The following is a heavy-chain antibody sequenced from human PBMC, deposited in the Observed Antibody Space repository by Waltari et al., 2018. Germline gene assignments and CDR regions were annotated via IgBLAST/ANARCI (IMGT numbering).Heavy chain of an antibody. J-gene: IGHJ4*02. D-gene: IGHD3-22*01. V-gene: IGHV3-30*01. CDR3: ARVSITMIVVVIGALDY. CDR1: GFTFSSYA. Sequence: QVQLVESGGGVVQPGRSLRLSCAASGFTFSSYAMHWVRQAPGKGLEWVAVISYDGSNKYYADSVKGRFTISRDNSKNTLYLQMNSLRAEDTAVYYCARVSITMIVVVIGALDYWGQGTLVTVSS. CDR2: ISYDGSNK.